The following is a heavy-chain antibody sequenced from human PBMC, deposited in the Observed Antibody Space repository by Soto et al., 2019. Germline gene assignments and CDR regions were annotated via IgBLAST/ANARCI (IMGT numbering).Heavy chain of an antibody. Sequence: QLKLQESGSGLVKPSQTLSLTCTVSGGSISSRTYSWSWIRQPPGKGLEWIGYISHSGSTSYSPSLKSRGTISVHTSKNQSSLQLASVTAADTAVYYCAREGECAHDVCYGNWFDPWGQGTLVTVSS. CDR1: GGSISSRTYS. CDR3: AREGECAHDVCYGNWFDP. V-gene: IGHV4-30-2*01. J-gene: IGHJ5*02. D-gene: IGHD2-8*01. CDR2: ISHSGST.